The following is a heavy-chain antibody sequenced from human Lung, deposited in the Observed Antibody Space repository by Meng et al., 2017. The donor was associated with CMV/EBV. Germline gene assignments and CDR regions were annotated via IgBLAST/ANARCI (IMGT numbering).Heavy chain of an antibody. CDR3: ARIHRILNLFDS. CDR1: GYSISSGYY. CDR2: IHHSGST. D-gene: IGHD2/OR15-2a*01. J-gene: IGHJ5*01. V-gene: IGHV4-38-2*02. Sequence: SESLSLTCTVSGYSISSGYYWGWIRQSPEKEVEWIGSIHHSGSTYYNPSLKSRVTISMDAPNDPFSLNLNSVTAADTAVYYCARIHRILNLFDSWGRGILVTVSS.